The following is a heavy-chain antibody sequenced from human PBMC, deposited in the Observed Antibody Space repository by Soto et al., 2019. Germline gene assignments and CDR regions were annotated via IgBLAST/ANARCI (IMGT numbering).Heavy chain of an antibody. J-gene: IGHJ4*02. Sequence: PSETLSLTCVVNWGPFGGFYWTWIRQSPGKGLEWISEIHHGGSTNYNPSLKSRVTMSLDTSKNQFSLKLTSVTAADTAVYYCARGYRISMVILSTNYFDSWGKGTTVTVSS. D-gene: IGHD3-10*01. CDR3: ARGYRISMVILSTNYFDS. CDR2: IHHGGST. V-gene: IGHV4-34*01. CDR1: WGPFGGFY.